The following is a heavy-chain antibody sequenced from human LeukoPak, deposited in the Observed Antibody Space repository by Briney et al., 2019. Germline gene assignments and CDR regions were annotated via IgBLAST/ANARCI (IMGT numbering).Heavy chain of an antibody. J-gene: IGHJ4*02. V-gene: IGHV4-61*03. D-gene: IGHD6-25*01. CDR2: IYYSGST. CDR3: AREGGFYRPLDY. Sequence: SETLSLTCTVSGGSVSSGSYYWSWIRQPPGKGLEWVGYIYYSGSTNYNSSLKSRVTISADTSKNHFSLKLSSVTAADTAVYYCAREGGFYRPLDYSGQGTLVTVSS. CDR1: GGSVSSGSYY.